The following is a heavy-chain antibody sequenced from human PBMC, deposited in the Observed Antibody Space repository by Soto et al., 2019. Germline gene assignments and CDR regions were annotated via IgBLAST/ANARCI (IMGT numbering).Heavy chain of an antibody. D-gene: IGHD4-17*01. V-gene: IGHV3-49*03. CDR1: GFTFGDYA. CDR3: TRAYGDYVYYYYGMDV. J-gene: IGHJ6*02. Sequence: GGSLRLSCTASGFTFGDYAMSWFRQAPGKGLEWVGFIRSKAYGGTTEYAASVKGRFTISRDDSKSIAYLQMNSLKTEDTAVYYCTRAYGDYVYYYYGMDVWGQGTTVTVSS. CDR2: IRSKAYGGTT.